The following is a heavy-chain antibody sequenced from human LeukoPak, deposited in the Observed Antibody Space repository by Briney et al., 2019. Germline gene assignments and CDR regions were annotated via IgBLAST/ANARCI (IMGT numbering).Heavy chain of an antibody. CDR2: INYSGSS. J-gene: IGHJ2*01. V-gene: IGHV4-59*01. CDR3: GRRSYYDTLTDCNYWYFDL. D-gene: IGHD3-9*01. CDR1: RGSLCSSF. Sequence: SESLSLTRTDPRGSLCSSFWRWIRQPPGEGLWWIGYINYSGSSAYSPSLKSRVTCSVGTSKNQFYLRLSTVTATDTAVYYSGRRSYYDTLTDCNYWYFDLWGRGTVVTVSS.